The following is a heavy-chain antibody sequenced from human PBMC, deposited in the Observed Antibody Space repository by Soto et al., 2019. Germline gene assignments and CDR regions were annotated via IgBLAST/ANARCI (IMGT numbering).Heavy chain of an antibody. CDR3: ACLAWFGDPVPPFDC. CDR1: GFTFSTYA. J-gene: IGHJ4*02. V-gene: IGHV3-23*01. CDR2: ISGSGGST. Sequence: GGSLRLSCAASGFTFSTYAMAWVRQAPGKGLEWVSGISGSGGSTNHAESVKGRFIISRDNSKTMVYLQMNSLRPEDTAVYYCACLAWFGDPVPPFDCWGQGTVVT. D-gene: IGHD3-10*01.